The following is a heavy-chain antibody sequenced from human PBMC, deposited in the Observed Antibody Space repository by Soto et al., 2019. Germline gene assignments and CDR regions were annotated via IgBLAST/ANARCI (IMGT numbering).Heavy chain of an antibody. CDR2: ISGSGGST. Sequence: GGSLRLSCAASGFTFSSYAMSWVRQAPGKGLEWVSAISGSGGSTYYADSVKGRFTISRDNSKNTLYLQMNSLRAEDTAVYYCAKDLGVVLTAILDYWGQGTLVTVSS. J-gene: IGHJ4*02. V-gene: IGHV3-23*01. CDR3: AKDLGVVLTAILDY. CDR1: GFTFSSYA. D-gene: IGHD2-21*02.